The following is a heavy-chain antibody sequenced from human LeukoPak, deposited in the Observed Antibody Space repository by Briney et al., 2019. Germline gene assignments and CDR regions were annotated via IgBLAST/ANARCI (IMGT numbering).Heavy chain of an antibody. J-gene: IGHJ6*03. D-gene: IGHD3-16*01. V-gene: IGHV3-23*01. CDR3: AKGRWGTSRHYYIDV. Sequence: GGSLRLSCAASGFTFSIYAMSWVRQAPGKGLEWVSDISGSGSRTYYAASVKGQFTISRDNSKNTLYLQMNSLRAEDTAVYYCAKGRWGTSRHYYIDVWGKGTTVTVSS. CDR1: GFTFSIYA. CDR2: ISGSGSRT.